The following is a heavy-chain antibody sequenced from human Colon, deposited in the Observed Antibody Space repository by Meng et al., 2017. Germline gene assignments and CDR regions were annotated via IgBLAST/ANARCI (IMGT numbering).Heavy chain of an antibody. V-gene: IGHV3-23*04. J-gene: IGHJ4*02. CDR3: AKRRKDGYNSHIDY. Sequence: EVHVVESGGDLVQPGGSLRLSCAASGFAFRNYAMIWVRQAPGKGLECVSEISGSGDGTYYTESVKGRFTVSRDNSKNMLYLQMNSLRADDTAIYYCAKRRKDGYNSHIDYWGQGTLVTVSS. D-gene: IGHD5-24*01. CDR2: ISGSGDGT. CDR1: GFAFRNYA.